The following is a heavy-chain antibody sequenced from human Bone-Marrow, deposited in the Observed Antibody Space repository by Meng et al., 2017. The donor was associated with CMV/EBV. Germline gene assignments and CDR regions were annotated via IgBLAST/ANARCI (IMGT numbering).Heavy chain of an antibody. D-gene: IGHD1-26*01. CDR1: GGTFSSYT. V-gene: IGHV1-69*02. Sequence: SVKVSCKASGGTFSSYTISWVRQAPGQGLEWMGRIIPILGIANYAQKFQGRVTMTRDTSTSTVYMDLSSLRSEDTAVYYCARGGSYYSDWGQGTLVTVSS. J-gene: IGHJ4*02. CDR3: ARGGSYYSD. CDR2: IIPILGIA.